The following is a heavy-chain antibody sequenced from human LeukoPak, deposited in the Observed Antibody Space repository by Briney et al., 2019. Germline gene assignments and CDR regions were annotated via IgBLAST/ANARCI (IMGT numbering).Heavy chain of an antibody. CDR1: GGSISSYY. D-gene: IGHD1-26*01. V-gene: IGHV4-4*07. J-gene: IGHJ4*02. Sequence: SETLSLTCTVSGGSISSYYWSWIRQPAGKGLEWIGRIYTSGSTNYNPSLKSRVTMSVDTSKNQFSPKLSSVTAADTAVYYCARDTLFPAAGIVWGQGTLVTVSS. CDR2: IYTSGST. CDR3: ARDTLFPAAGIV.